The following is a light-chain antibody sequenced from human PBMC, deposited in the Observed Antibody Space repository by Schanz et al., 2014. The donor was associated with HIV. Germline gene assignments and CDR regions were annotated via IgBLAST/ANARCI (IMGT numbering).Light chain of an antibody. V-gene: IGKV3-15*01. CDR3: QQYRAWPPFT. J-gene: IGKJ2*01. Sequence: EIVMTQSPATLSVSPGERATLSCRASQSVSSSYLAWYQQKPGQAPRLLIHGASTRATDVPVRFSGGGSGTDFTLTVSSLQSEDSGVYYCQQYRAWPPFTFGQGTRLDI. CDR2: GAS. CDR1: QSVSSSY.